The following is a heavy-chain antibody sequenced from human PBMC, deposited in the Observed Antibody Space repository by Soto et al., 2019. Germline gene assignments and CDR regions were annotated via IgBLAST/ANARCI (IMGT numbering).Heavy chain of an antibody. V-gene: IGHV4-39*01. CDR3: LRLVVVPPVANV. D-gene: IGHD2-21*01. CDR1: FGSVSSNSYH. J-gene: IGHJ4*02. Sequence: SGTLSLPCFVSFGSVSSNSYHWGWIRQPPGKGLDWIGSISYAWTTYYSPCLKSRVTLSADTSKKQFSLKLDSATAEDTAVYYCLRLVVVPPVANVWGQGTPVTVSA. CDR2: ISYAWTT.